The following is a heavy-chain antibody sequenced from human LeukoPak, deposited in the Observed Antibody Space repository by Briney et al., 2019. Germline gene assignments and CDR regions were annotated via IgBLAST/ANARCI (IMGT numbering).Heavy chain of an antibody. J-gene: IGHJ3*02. Sequence: GGSLRLSCAASGFTFSSYSMNWVRQAPGEGLEWVSSISSSSSYIYSADSVKGRFTISRDNAKNSLYLKMNSLRAEDTAVYYCARDQVYTSLSAFGIWGQGTKVTVSS. CDR3: ARDQVYTSLSAFGI. CDR2: ISSSSSYI. CDR1: GFTFSSYS. D-gene: IGHD3-16*01. V-gene: IGHV3-21*01.